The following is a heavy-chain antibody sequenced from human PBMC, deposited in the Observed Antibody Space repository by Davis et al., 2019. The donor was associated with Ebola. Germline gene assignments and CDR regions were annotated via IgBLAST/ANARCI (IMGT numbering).Heavy chain of an antibody. CDR1: GYTFTNYG. D-gene: IGHD1-1*01. V-gene: IGHV1-18*04. CDR2: INPHNGNT. Sequence: ASVQVSCKTSGYTFTNYGITWVRQAPGQGLEWMGWINPHNGNTNYAQNVQRRVTMTTDTSTSTAYMEVGSLRSDDTAVYYCARAQFPTTSDHWGQGTLVTVSS. CDR3: ARAQFPTTSDH. J-gene: IGHJ4*02.